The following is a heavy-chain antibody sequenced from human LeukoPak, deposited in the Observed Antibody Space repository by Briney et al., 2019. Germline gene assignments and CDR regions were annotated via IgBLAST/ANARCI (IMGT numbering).Heavy chain of an antibody. J-gene: IGHJ6*03. Sequence: SQTLSLTRTLSVESLSTDYWTWIRQRPRKGLEWIGYLYYTGSTNYSPSPKSRVTMSVDTSKNQFSLKLSSVTAADTAVYYCARITYYYYLDVWGKGIMVTVSS. D-gene: IGHD3-16*01. CDR3: ARITYYYYLDV. CDR2: LYYTGST. CDR1: VESLSTDY. V-gene: IGHV4-59*01.